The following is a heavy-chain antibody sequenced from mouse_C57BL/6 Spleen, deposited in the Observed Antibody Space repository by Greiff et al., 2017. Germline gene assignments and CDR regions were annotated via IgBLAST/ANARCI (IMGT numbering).Heavy chain of an antibody. Sequence: EVKLVESGGDLVKPGGSLKLSCAASGFTFSSYGMSWVRQTPDKRLAWVATISSGGSYTYYPDSLKGRFTISRDNAKNTLCLQMSSMKSEDTAMYYCARQYEYGMDYWGQGTSVTVSS. V-gene: IGHV5-6*01. CDR2: ISSGGSYT. CDR3: ARQYEYGMDY. CDR1: GFTFSSYG. D-gene: IGHD2-10*02. J-gene: IGHJ4*01.